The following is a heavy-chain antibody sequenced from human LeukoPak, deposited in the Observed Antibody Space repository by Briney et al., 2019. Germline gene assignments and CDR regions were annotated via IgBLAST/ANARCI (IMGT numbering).Heavy chain of an antibody. CDR1: GFTFSSYG. V-gene: IGHV3-33*01. CDR3: ARGGGDYGSFDY. CDR2: IWYDGSNK. D-gene: IGHD3-10*01. Sequence: GGSLRLSCAASGFTFSSYGMHWVRQAPGKGLEWVAVIWYDGSNKYYADSVKGRFTISRDNSENTLYLQMNSLRAEDTTVYYCARGGGDYGSFDYWGQGTLVTVSS. J-gene: IGHJ4*02.